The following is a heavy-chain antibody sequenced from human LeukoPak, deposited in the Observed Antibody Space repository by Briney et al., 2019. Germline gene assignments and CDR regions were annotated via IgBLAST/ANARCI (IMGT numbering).Heavy chain of an antibody. CDR2: INPSGGST. CDR1: GYTFTSYY. CDR3: ARERPVEMATNTPFDY. Sequence: ASVKVSCKASGYTFTSYYMHWVRQAPGQGLEWMGIINPSGGSTSYAQKFQGRVTMTRDMSTSTVYMELSSLRSEDTAVYYCARERPVEMATNTPFDYWGQGTLVTVSS. D-gene: IGHD5-24*01. V-gene: IGHV1-46*01. J-gene: IGHJ4*02.